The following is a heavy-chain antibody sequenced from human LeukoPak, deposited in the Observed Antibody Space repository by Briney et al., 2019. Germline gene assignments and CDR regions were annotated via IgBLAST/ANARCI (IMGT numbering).Heavy chain of an antibody. D-gene: IGHD1-26*01. Sequence: PSETLSLTCTVSGGSISSSSYYWGWIRQPPGKGLEWIGSIYYSGSTYYNPSLKSRVTISVDTSKNQFSLKLSSVTAADTAVYYCARHVVGAPFDYWGQGTLVTVSS. V-gene: IGHV4-39*01. CDR3: ARHVVGAPFDY. J-gene: IGHJ4*02. CDR1: GGSISSSSYY. CDR2: IYYSGST.